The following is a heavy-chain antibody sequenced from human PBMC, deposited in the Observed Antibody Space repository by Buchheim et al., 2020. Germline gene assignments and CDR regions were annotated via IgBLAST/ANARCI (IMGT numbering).Heavy chain of an antibody. CDR2: ISPRNYT. D-gene: IGHD2-2*01. V-gene: IGHV3-48*01. J-gene: IGHJ6*03. Sequence: EVQLLESGGGLVQPGGSLRLSCAASGFTFSSYAMSWVRQAPGKGLEWLSYISPRNYTDYADSVKGRFTIPRDKAKNSLYLQMNSLRAEHASLYYCATGYSLPAALSRRYYYYYMDVWGKGTT. CDR3: ATGYSLPAALSRRYYYYYMDV. CDR1: GFTFSSYA.